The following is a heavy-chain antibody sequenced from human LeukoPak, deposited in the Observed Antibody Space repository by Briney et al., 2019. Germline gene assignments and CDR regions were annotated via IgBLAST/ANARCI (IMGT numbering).Heavy chain of an antibody. D-gene: IGHD1-26*01. V-gene: IGHV3-30*03. CDR2: TSTDENIK. CDR1: GFTFSNYV. Sequence: GGSLRPSCAASGFTFSNYVTHWVRQAPGKGLEWVAVTSTDENIKIYADSVKGRFTISRDNSKNTLFLQMDSLRAEDTAVYYCTRDPIKGAPDYFDYWGQGTLVTVSS. CDR3: TRDPIKGAPDYFDY. J-gene: IGHJ4*02.